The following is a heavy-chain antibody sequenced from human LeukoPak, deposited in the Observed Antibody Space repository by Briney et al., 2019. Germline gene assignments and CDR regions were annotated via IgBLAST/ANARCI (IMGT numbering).Heavy chain of an antibody. CDR1: GGSISSGGYY. Sequence: PSQTLSLTCTVSGGSISSGGYYWSWIRQHPGKGLEWIGYIYYSGSTYYNPSLKSRVTISVDTSKNQFSLKLSSVTAADTAVYYCARGGTSGYDYVPVHAFDIWGQGTMVTVSS. J-gene: IGHJ3*02. CDR2: IYYSGST. V-gene: IGHV4-31*03. CDR3: ARGGTSGYDYVPVHAFDI. D-gene: IGHD5-12*01.